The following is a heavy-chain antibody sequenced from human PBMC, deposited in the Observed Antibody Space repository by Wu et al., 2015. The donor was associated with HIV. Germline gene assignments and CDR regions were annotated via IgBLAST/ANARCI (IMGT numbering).Heavy chain of an antibody. Sequence: QVQLVQSGSEVKKPGASVKVACKASGYNFTDYGFHWVRQAPGQGLEWMGWISAHNGNTKYEQKLQDRVAMTTDTSTDTAYMELRSLRSGDTAVFYCARGHYYDASSSPMYWGQGTLVTVSS. CDR3: ARGHYYDASSSPMY. CDR1: GYNFTDYG. D-gene: IGHD3-22*01. J-gene: IGHJ4*02. V-gene: IGHV1-18*01. CDR2: ISAHNGNT.